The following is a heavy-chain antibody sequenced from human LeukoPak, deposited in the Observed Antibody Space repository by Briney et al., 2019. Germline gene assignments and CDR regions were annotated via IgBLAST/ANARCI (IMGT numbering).Heavy chain of an antibody. J-gene: IGHJ4*02. CDR3: AKRVEYSSSSGGYFDY. CDR2: IYSGGST. V-gene: IGHV3-66*01. D-gene: IGHD6-6*01. CDR1: GFTVSSNY. Sequence: PGGSLRLSCAASGFTVSSNYMSWVRQAPGKGLEWVSVIYSGGSTYYADSVKGRFTISRDNSKNTLYLQMKSLRAEDTALYYCAKRVEYSSSSGGYFDYWGQGTLVTVSS.